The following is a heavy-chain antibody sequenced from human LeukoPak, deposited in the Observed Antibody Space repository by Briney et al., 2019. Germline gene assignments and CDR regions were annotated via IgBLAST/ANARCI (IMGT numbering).Heavy chain of an antibody. J-gene: IGHJ4*02. CDR3: AREGRWLQPFDC. Sequence: SGPTLVKPSQTLSLTCAISGDSVSSNSAAWNWIRQSPSRGLEWLGRTYYMSKWHNDYAESVKSRITINPDTSNNQFSLQLNSVTPEDTAVYYCAREGRWLQPFDCWGQGTLVTVSS. CDR1: GDSVSSNSAA. D-gene: IGHD5-24*01. V-gene: IGHV6-1*01. CDR2: TYYMSKWHN.